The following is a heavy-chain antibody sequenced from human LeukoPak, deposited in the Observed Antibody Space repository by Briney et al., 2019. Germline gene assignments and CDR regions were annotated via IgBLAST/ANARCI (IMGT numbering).Heavy chain of an antibody. CDR2: VDPEDGET. Sequence: ASVKVSCKASGYTFTDYYMHWVQQAPGKGLEWMGRVDPEDGETIYAEKFQGRVTITADTSTDTAYMELSSLRSEDTAVYYCATWSGGSFFDIWGQGTMVTVSS. D-gene: IGHD2-15*01. CDR1: GYTFTDYY. CDR3: ATWSGGSFFDI. J-gene: IGHJ3*02. V-gene: IGHV1-69-2*01.